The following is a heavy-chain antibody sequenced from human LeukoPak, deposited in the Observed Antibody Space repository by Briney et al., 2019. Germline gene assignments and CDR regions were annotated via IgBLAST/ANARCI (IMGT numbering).Heavy chain of an antibody. V-gene: IGHV4-39*06. J-gene: IGHJ5*02. Sequence: TETLSLTFTVPGGPISSSSYYWGWIRQPPGKGLEWIGSIYYSGSTYYNPSLKSRVPISVDTSKNQFPLKLSSVTAADTAVYYCAREPGPWGQGTLVTVSS. CDR2: IYYSGST. CDR1: GGPISSSSYY. CDR3: AREPGP.